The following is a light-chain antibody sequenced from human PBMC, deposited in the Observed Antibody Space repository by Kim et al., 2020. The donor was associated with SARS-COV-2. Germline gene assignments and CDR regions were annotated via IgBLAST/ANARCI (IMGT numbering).Light chain of an antibody. J-gene: IGKJ1*01. V-gene: IGKV1-5*01. CDR1: QTISTW. Sequence: ASVGDRVTITCRASQTISTWLAWYQQKPGKTPKVLVRDASTLESGVPSRFSGSGSGTEFTLTISSLQPDDFATYYCQQYDTDLWTFGQGTKVDIK. CDR2: DAS. CDR3: QQYDTDLWT.